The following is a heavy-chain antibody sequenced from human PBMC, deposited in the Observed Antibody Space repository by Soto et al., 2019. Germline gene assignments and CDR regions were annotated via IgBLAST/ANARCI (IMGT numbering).Heavy chain of an antibody. CDR2: IYYSGST. CDR3: ARAYYDILTGSDAFDI. J-gene: IGHJ3*02. Sequence: PSETLSLTCTVSGGSVSSGSYCWSWIRQPPGKGLEWIGYIYYSGSTNYNPSLKSRVTISVDTSKNQFSLKLSSVTAADTAVYYCARAYYDILTGSDAFDIWGQGTMVTVSS. D-gene: IGHD3-9*01. V-gene: IGHV4-61*01. CDR1: GGSVSSGSYC.